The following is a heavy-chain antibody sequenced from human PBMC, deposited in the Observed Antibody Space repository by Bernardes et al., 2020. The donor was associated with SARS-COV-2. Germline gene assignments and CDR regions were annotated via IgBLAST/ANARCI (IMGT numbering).Heavy chain of an antibody. CDR3: AAGPNWFDH. Sequence: SVKVSCEASGTTFTSSAVQWVRQARGQRLQWMGWIDVDGGGTNYAQKFQGRVIITWDVSTRTAYMDLSSLRSEDTAVYYCAAGPNWFDHWGQGTLLTVSS. V-gene: IGHV1-58*01. J-gene: IGHJ5*02. CDR2: IDVDGGGT. CDR1: GTTFTSSA.